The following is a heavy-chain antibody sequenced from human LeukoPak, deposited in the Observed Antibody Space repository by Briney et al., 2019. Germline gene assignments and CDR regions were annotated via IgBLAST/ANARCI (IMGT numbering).Heavy chain of an antibody. Sequence: PGGSLRLSCAASGFTFSSYWMHRVRQVPGKGLVWVSRINTDGSSTSYADSVKGRFTISRDNAKNMLYLQMNSLRAEDTAVYYCVRQAGHDYWGQGTLVTVSS. V-gene: IGHV3-74*01. J-gene: IGHJ4*02. CDR3: VRQAGHDY. CDR2: INTDGSST. CDR1: GFTFSSYW. D-gene: IGHD6-19*01.